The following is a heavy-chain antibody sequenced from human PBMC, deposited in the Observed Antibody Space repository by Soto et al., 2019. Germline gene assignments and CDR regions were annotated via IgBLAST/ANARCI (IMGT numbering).Heavy chain of an antibody. J-gene: IGHJ6*03. CDR3: ARGTTDFLIPYYYMDV. Sequence: ASVKVSCKASGYTFTSYDINWVRQATGQGLEWMGWMNPNSGNTGYAQKFQGRVTMTRNTSISTAYMELSSLRSEDTAVYYCARGTTDFLIPYYYMDVWGKGTTVTVSS. CDR1: GYTFTSYD. CDR2: MNPNSGNT. D-gene: IGHD1-1*01. V-gene: IGHV1-8*01.